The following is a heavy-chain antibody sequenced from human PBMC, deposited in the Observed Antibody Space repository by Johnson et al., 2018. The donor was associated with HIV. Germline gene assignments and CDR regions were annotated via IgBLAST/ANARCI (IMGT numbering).Heavy chain of an antibody. CDR1: GFTFSSYD. Sequence: VQLVESGGGLVQPGGSLRLSCAASGFTFSSYDMHWVRQAPGKGLEWVANIEQDRGEKYHVESVEGRFSIPSDNAQNSLFLQMSSLRPEDTAIYYCARGQRATDIWGQGTMVTVSS. CDR3: ARGQRATDI. J-gene: IGHJ3*02. V-gene: IGHV3-7*01. CDR2: IEQDRGEK.